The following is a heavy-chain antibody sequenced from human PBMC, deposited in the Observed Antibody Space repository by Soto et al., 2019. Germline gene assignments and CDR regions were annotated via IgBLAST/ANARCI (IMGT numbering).Heavy chain of an antibody. J-gene: IGHJ6*02. Sequence: ASVKVFCKTSGYTFTNYDINWVRPAAGQGLEWMGWINPDRDNTGYAQEFQGRVTMTRDTSISTAYMELNSLRSEDTAVYYCARGRRYCTTTSCYPPALFPYGMDVWGQGTTVTVSS. CDR2: INPDRDNT. D-gene: IGHD2-2*01. CDR1: GYTFTNYD. V-gene: IGHV1-8*01. CDR3: ARGRRYCTTTSCYPPALFPYGMDV.